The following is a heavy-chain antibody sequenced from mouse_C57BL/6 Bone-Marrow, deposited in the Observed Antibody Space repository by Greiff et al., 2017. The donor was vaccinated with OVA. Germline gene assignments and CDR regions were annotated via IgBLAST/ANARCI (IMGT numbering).Heavy chain of an antibody. CDR1: GYTFTSYW. J-gene: IGHJ4*01. CDR3: ARSYFYGSRGAMDY. Sequence: VMLVESGAELAKPGASVKLSCKASGYTFTSYWMHWVKQRPGQGLEWIGYINPSSGCTKYNQKFKDKATLTADKSSNTAYMQLSSLTYEDSAIYYCARSYFYGSRGAMDYWGQGTSVTVSS. V-gene: IGHV1-7*01. CDR2: INPSSGCT. D-gene: IGHD1-1*01.